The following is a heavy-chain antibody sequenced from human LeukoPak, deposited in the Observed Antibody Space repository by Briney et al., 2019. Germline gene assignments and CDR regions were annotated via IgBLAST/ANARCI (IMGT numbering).Heavy chain of an antibody. CDR2: ISGSGGST. Sequence: PGGSLRLSCVASGFTFSSYAMSWVRQAPGKGLEWVSTISGSGGSTYYADSVKGRFTISRDNSKNMLYLQMNSLRTEDTAVYYCAKVGSGNDYYWGQGTLVTVSS. D-gene: IGHD5-12*01. CDR1: GFTFSSYA. V-gene: IGHV3-23*01. J-gene: IGHJ4*02. CDR3: AKVGSGNDYY.